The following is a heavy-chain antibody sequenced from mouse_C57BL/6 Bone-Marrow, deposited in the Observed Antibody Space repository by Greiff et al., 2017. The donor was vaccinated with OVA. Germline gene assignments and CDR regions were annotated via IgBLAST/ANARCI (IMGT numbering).Heavy chain of an antibody. CDR3: ARRYYGSRPYYAMDY. J-gene: IGHJ4*01. CDR2: INPNNGGT. CDR1: GYTFTDYN. V-gene: IGHV1-18*01. D-gene: IGHD1-1*01. Sequence: EVMLQQSGPELVKPGASVKIPCKASGYTFTDYNMDWVKQSHGKSLEWIGDINPNNGGTIYNQKFKGKATLTVDKSSSTAYMELRSLTSEDTAVYYCARRYYGSRPYYAMDYWGQGTSVTVSS.